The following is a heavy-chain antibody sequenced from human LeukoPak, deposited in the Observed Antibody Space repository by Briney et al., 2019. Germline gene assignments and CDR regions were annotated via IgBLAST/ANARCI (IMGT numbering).Heavy chain of an antibody. CDR2: ISWNSGSI. D-gene: IGHD3-10*01. CDR1: GFTFDDYA. J-gene: IGHJ4*02. V-gene: IGHV3-9*01. Sequence: GGSLGLSCAASGFTFDDYAMHWVRQAPGKGLEWVSGISWNSGSIGYADSVKGRFTISRDNAKNSLYLQMNSLRAEDTALYYCAKSYYYGSGSYRFFDYWGQGTLVTVSS. CDR3: AKSYYYGSGSYRFFDY.